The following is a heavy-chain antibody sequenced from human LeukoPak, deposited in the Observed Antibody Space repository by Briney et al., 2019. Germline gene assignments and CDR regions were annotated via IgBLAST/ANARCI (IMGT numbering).Heavy chain of an antibody. CDR3: ARDGYTDKGNWFDP. Sequence: ASVKVSCKASGGTFSSYAISWVRQAPGQGLEWMGWISAYNGNTNYAQKLQGRVTMTTDTSTSTAYMELRSLRSDDTAVYYCARDGYTDKGNWFDPWGQGTLVTVSS. CDR2: ISAYNGNT. J-gene: IGHJ5*02. CDR1: GGTFSSYA. V-gene: IGHV1-18*01. D-gene: IGHD6-13*01.